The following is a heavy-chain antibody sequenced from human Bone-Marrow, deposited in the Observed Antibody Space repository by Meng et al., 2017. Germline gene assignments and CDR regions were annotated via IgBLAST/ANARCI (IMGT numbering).Heavy chain of an antibody. J-gene: IGHJ4*02. CDR1: GFTFSSYA. V-gene: IGHV3-23*01. CDR2: ISGSGGST. D-gene: IGHD3-10*01. CDR3: AKGSGASRPYYFDY. Sequence: GESLKISCAASGFTFSSYAMSWVRQAPGKGLEWVSAISGSGGSTYYADSVKGRFTISRDNSKNTLYLQMNSLRAEDTAVYYCAKGSGASRPYYFDYWGQGTLVTVSS.